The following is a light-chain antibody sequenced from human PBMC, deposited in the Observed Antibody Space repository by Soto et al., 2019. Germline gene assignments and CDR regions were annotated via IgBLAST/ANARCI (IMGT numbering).Light chain of an antibody. J-gene: IGKJ3*01. Sequence: EIVLTQSPGTLSLSPGERATLSCRASQTLSNSFIAWYQQKPGQAPRLLIYDTSSRATGVPDRYSASGSGTDFTLTISRLEPEAFAVYYCQQYNNWPFTFGPGTKVDIK. CDR2: DTS. V-gene: IGKV3D-20*02. CDR1: QTLSNSF. CDR3: QQYNNWPFT.